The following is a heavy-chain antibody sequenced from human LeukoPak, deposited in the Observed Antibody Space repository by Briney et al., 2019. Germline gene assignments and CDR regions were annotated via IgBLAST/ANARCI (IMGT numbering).Heavy chain of an antibody. D-gene: IGHD6-25*01. CDR1: GGSISSYY. V-gene: IGHV4-59*12. Sequence: PSETLSLTCTVSGGSISSYYWSWIRQPPGKGLEWIGYIYYSGNTNYNPSLKSRVTISVDTSKNQFSLKLSSVTAADTAVYYCARDERDTFDIWGQGTMVTVSS. J-gene: IGHJ3*02. CDR3: ARDERDTFDI. CDR2: IYYSGNT.